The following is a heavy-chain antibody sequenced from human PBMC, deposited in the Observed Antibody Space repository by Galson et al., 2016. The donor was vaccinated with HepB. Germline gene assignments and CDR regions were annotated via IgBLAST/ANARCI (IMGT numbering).Heavy chain of an antibody. D-gene: IGHD3-3*01. J-gene: IGHJ5*02. CDR2: ISSSGTAR. Sequence: SLRLSCAASGFAFSDYYMSWIRQAPGKGLEWVSFISSSGTARDYADSVKGRFTISRDNAKNSVYLQMNSLRAEDSAVYYCARQEQDDFWSAYNWFGPWGQGSLVIVSS. V-gene: IGHV3-11*01. CDR1: GFAFSDYY. CDR3: ARQEQDDFWSAYNWFGP.